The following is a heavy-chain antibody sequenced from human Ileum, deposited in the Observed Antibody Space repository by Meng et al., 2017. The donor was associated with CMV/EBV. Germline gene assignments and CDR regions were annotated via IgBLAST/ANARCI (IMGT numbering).Heavy chain of an antibody. CDR3: ARAVGFLEWLNDY. D-gene: IGHD3-3*01. J-gene: IGHJ4*02. CDR2: INHSGST. V-gene: IGHV4-34*01. Sequence: LRLSCAVYGGSFSGYYCSWIRQPPGKWLEWIGAINHSGSTNYNPSLKSRVTIPVDTSKNQFSLKLSSVTAADTAVYYCARAVGFLEWLNDYWGQGTLVTVSS. CDR1: GGSFSGYY.